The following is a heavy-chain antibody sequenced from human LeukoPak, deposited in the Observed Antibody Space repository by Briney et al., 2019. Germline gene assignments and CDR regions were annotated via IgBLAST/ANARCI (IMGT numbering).Heavy chain of an antibody. CDR2: IYPGDSDT. V-gene: IGHV5-51*01. D-gene: IGHD2-15*01. CDR1: GYSFTSYY. J-gene: IGHJ5*02. CDR3: ARVVADNWFDP. Sequence: GESLKISCKGSGYSFTSYYIGWVRQMPGKGLEWMGIIYPGDSDTRYNPSFQGQVTISADKSIGTAYLQWSSLKASDTAIYYCARVVADNWFDPWGQGTLVTVSS.